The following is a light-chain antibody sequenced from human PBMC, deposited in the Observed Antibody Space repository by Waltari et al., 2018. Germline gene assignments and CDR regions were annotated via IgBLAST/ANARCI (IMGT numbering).Light chain of an antibody. Sequence: EIVLTQSPATLSLSPGERATISCGASQSVSRSYLAWYQQKPGLAHRLLIYDASIRATGIPDRFSGSGSGTDFALTISRLEPEDFAVYYCQQYGSSPRSFGGGTKVEIK. CDR3: QQYGSSPRS. J-gene: IGKJ4*01. CDR1: QSVSRSY. V-gene: IGKV3D-20*01. CDR2: DAS.